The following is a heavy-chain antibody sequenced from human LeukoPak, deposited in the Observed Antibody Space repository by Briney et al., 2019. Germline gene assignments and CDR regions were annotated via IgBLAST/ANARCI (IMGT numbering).Heavy chain of an antibody. J-gene: IGHJ4*02. CDR1: GGSFSGYY. CDR2: INHSGST. V-gene: IGHV4-34*01. D-gene: IGHD3-9*01. Sequence: SETLSLTCAVYGGSFSGYYWSWIRQPPGKGLEWIGEINHSGSTNYNPSLKSRVTISVDTSKNQFSLKLSSVTAADTAVYYCARHAILTDSYSRRLGGSFDCWGQGTLVTVSS. CDR3: ARHAILTDSYSRRLGGSFDC.